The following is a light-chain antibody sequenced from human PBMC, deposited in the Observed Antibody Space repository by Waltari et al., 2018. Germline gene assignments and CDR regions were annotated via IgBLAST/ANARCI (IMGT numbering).Light chain of an antibody. Sequence: QSALTQPRPVSGSPGQSVTISCTGTINDIGTDNYVSWYQHTPDNAPKLIIYDVNRRPSGVPDRLSGSKFGNTGTLTISGLQPADEADDYCCSYAGKYTFLFGGGTKVTVL. J-gene: IGLJ2*01. CDR2: DVN. CDR1: INDIGTDNY. V-gene: IGLV2-11*01. CDR3: CSYAGKYTFL.